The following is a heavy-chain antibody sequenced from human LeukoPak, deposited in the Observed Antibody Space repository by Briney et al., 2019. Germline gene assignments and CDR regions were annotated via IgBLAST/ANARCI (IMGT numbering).Heavy chain of an antibody. CDR1: GGSISSGYYY. CDR2: VYYSGSA. CDR3: ASSVGANRINAFDM. J-gene: IGHJ3*02. Sequence: SETLSLTCTVSGGSISSGYYYWGWIRQPPGKGLEWIGSVYYSGSAYYSPSLKSRVTISVDTSKNQFSLRLSSVTAADTALYYFASSVGANRINAFDMWGQGTMVTVSS. V-gene: IGHV4-39*01. D-gene: IGHD1-26*01.